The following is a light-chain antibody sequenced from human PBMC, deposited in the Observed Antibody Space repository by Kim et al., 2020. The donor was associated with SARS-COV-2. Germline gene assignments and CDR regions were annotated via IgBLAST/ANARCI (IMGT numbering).Light chain of an antibody. CDR2: AAA. CDR3: QQSYSTPST. CDR1: QSISSY. J-gene: IGKJ2*01. V-gene: IGKV1-39*01. Sequence: SASAGDRVTITCRASQSISSYLNWYQQKPGKAPKLLIYAAASLQSGVPSRFSGSGSGTDFTLTISSLQPEDFATDYCQQSYSTPSTFGQGTKLEI.